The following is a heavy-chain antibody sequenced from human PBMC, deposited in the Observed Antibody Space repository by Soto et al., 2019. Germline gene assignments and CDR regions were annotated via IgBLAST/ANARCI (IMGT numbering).Heavy chain of an antibody. Sequence: GESLKISCAASGFTFSTYWMDWVRQTPGKGLEWVANINQDGSEKNYVDSVKGRFTISRDNAGNSLYLQMSRLTAEDSALYYCSRSLSSWGQGTLVTVSS. CDR3: SRSLSS. V-gene: IGHV3-7*01. D-gene: IGHD2-15*01. CDR1: GFTFSTYW. CDR2: INQDGSEK. J-gene: IGHJ5*02.